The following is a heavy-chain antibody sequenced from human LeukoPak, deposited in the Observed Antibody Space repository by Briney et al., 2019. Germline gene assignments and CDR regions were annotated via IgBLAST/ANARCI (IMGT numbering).Heavy chain of an antibody. D-gene: IGHD3-10*01. CDR1: GYTFTSYG. V-gene: IGHV1-18*01. J-gene: IGHJ6*02. Sequence: ASVKVSFKASGYTFTSYGITWVRQAPGQGLEWMGWINTDNGNTNYAQNLQGRVSMTTDTSTTTAYMELRSLRSDDTAVYYCARVPWYYGSGTPKFWGYYGMDVWGQGTTVTVSS. CDR2: INTDNGNT. CDR3: ARVPWYYGSGTPKFWGYYGMDV.